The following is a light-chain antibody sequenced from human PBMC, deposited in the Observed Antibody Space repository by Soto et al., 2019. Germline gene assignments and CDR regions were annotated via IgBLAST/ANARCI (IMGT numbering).Light chain of an antibody. CDR2: SDS. V-gene: IGLV1-40*01. CDR3: ASWDARLSGWV. J-gene: IGLJ3*02. CDR1: SSNIGAGYD. Sequence: QSVLTQPPSVSGAPGQRVTISCTGSSSNIGAGYDVHWYQQLPGTAPKLLIYSDSQRPSGVPDRFSASKSGASASLVISGLRSEDEADYYCASWDARLSGWVFGGGTKLTVL.